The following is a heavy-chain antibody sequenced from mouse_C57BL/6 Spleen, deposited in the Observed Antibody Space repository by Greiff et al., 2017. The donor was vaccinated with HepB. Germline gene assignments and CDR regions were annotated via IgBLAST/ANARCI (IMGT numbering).Heavy chain of an antibody. V-gene: IGHV1-61*01. Sequence: QVQLQQPGAELVRPGSSVKLSCKASGYTFTSYWMDWVKQRPGQGLEWIGNIYPSDSETHYNQKFKDKATLTVDKSSSTAYMQLSSLTSEDSAVYYCARQLRFYYFDYWGQGTTLTVSS. CDR1: GYTFTSYW. CDR3: ARQLRFYYFDY. J-gene: IGHJ2*01. CDR2: IYPSDSET. D-gene: IGHD3-2*02.